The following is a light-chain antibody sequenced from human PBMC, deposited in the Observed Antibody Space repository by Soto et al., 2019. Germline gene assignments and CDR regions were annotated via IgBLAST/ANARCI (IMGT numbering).Light chain of an antibody. CDR1: QSISRY. CDR3: QHYYGTSPIT. J-gene: IGKJ5*01. CDR2: GAS. V-gene: IGKV3-20*01. Sequence: IVLTQSPATLSLSPGERTTLSCRASQSISRYLAWYQQKPGQGPRLLIYGASSRATGTPDRFSGSGSGTDFTLTISRLEPEDFALYYCQHYYGTSPITFGQGTRLEIK.